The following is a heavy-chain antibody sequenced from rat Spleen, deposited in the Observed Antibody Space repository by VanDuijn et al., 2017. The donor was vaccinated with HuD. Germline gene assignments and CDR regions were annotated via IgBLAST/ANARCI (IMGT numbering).Heavy chain of an antibody. J-gene: IGHJ3*01. V-gene: IGHV2S54*01. D-gene: IGHD1-4*01. Sequence: QVQMKESGPGLVQPSQTLSLTCTVSGFSLTDYSVHWVRQPPGKGLEWMGGIWGNGNTNYNSPLKSRLSISRDTSKSLVFLTMNSLQTEDTATYFCTRESLPGYNSHWFVYWGQGTLVTVS. CDR3: TRESLPGYNSHWFVY. CDR1: GFSLTDYS. CDR2: IWGNGNT.